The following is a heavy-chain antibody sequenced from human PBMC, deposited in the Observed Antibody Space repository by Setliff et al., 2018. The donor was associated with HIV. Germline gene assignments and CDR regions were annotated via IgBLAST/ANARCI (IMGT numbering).Heavy chain of an antibody. V-gene: IGHV4-59*11. CDR2: IYYSGST. CDR3: ARVGYGDISGLDY. CDR1: GGSISSHY. Sequence: PSETLSLTCTVSGGSISSHYWSWIRQPPGKGLEWIGSIYYSGSTDYNPSPKSRVTITIEMSKNQFSLKLRSLTAADTALYYCARVGYGDISGLDYWGQGTLVTVSS. J-gene: IGHJ4*02. D-gene: IGHD4-17*01.